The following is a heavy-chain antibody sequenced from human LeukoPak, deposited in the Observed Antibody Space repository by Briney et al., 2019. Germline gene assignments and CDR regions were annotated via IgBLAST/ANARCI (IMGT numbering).Heavy chain of an antibody. Sequence: HGESLKISCKGSGYSFTSYWISWVRQMPGKGLEWMGRIDPSDSYTNYSPSFQGHVTISADKSISTAYLQWSSLKASDTAMYYCARSIGYCSNTSCYPSAGFGYWGQGTLVTVSS. CDR2: IDPSDSYT. D-gene: IGHD2-2*01. J-gene: IGHJ4*02. CDR3: ARSIGYCSNTSCYPSAGFGY. V-gene: IGHV5-10-1*01. CDR1: GYSFTSYW.